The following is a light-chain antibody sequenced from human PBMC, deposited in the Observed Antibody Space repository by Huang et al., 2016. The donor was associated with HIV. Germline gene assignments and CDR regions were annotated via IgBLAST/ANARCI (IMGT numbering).Light chain of an antibody. CDR3: QQYNNWPPIT. V-gene: IGKV3-15*01. J-gene: IGKJ5*01. CDR2: CAS. Sequence: EIVMTQSPVTLSVSPGERATLSCRASQSVSSNLAWYQQKPGQAPRLLIYCASTRATGGPARFSGSGSGTEFTLTISSLQSEDFALYYCQQYNNWPPITFGQGTRLEIK. CDR1: QSVSSN.